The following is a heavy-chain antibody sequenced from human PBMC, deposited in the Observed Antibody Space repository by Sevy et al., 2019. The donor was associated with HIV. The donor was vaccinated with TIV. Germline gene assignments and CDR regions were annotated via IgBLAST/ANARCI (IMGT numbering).Heavy chain of an antibody. Sequence: GGSLRLSCAASGFTFNTHAMNWVRQAPGKGLEWVSVISGPGDGTNYADSVKGRFTISRDNSKNTLFLQMNSQRDDDTAVYYCAKALNPALESMLEVNLRSLKGFDVWGQGTMVTVSS. CDR1: GFTFNTHA. CDR3: AKALNPALESMLEVNLRSLKGFDV. J-gene: IGHJ3*01. CDR2: ISGPGDGT. V-gene: IGHV3-23*01. D-gene: IGHD3-22*01.